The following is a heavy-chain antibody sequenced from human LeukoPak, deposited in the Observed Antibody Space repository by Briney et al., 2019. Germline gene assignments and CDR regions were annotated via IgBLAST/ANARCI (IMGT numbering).Heavy chain of an antibody. Sequence: PSETLSLTCPVSGGSISSSSYYWGWIRQPPGKGLGWIGSIYYSGTTYYNPSLKSRVTISVDTSKNQFSLKLSSVTAADTAVYYCARRAYGGAFDYWGQGTLVTVFS. D-gene: IGHD3-10*01. CDR2: IYYSGTT. V-gene: IGHV4-39*01. J-gene: IGHJ4*02. CDR3: ARRAYGGAFDY. CDR1: GGSISSSSYY.